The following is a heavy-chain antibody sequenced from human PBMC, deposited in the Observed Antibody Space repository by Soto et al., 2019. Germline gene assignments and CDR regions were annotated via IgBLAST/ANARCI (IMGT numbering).Heavy chain of an antibody. CDR2: ISGSGRTI. D-gene: IGHD3-10*01. CDR3: AKRPGNNGYKEFDY. J-gene: IGHJ4*02. Sequence: EVQLLESWGGLLQPGGSLRLSCAASGFMLNNYAMNWVRQAPGKGLEWVSSISGSGRTINYADSVRGRFTISRDTSKSTLYLQKETLRPADTSMYYCAKRPGNNGYKEFDYWGQVTLVTVSS. CDR1: GFMLNNYA. V-gene: IGHV3-23*01.